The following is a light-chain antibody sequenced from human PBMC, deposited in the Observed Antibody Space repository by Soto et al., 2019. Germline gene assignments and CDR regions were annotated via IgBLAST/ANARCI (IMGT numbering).Light chain of an antibody. V-gene: IGKV3-20*01. J-gene: IGKJ4*01. Sequence: EIVLTQSPGTLSLSPGERATLSCRASQSVSSSYLAWYQQKPGQAPRLLIYGASSRATGIPDRVSGSGSGTDFTLTISTLEPGDFAVYYCQQYGRSPSTFGGGTKV. CDR2: GAS. CDR1: QSVSSSY. CDR3: QQYGRSPST.